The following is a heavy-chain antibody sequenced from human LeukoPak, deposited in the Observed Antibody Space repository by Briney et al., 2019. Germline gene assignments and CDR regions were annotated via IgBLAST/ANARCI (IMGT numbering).Heavy chain of an antibody. V-gene: IGHV4-34*01. CDR1: GGSFSGYY. Sequence: SETLSLTCAVYGGSFSGYYWSWIRQPPGKGLEWIGEINHSGSTNYNPSLKSRVTISVDTSKNQFSLKLSSVTAADTAVYYCARALPGWGFDPWGQGTLVTVSS. CDR2: INHSGST. D-gene: IGHD1-14*01. CDR3: ARALPGWGFDP. J-gene: IGHJ5*02.